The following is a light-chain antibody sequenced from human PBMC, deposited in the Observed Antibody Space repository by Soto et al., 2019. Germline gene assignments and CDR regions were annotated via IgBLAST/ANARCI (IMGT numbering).Light chain of an antibody. Sequence: DIQMTQSPSSLSASVGDRVNITCRASQDINNDLDWYHQRPGRAPRRLISDTSRLQSGVTSRFSGTKVETHFILTVTNLHHEDYGYSFCQQHHTHPRTFCQGTRVEVK. J-gene: IGKJ1*01. CDR3: QQHHTHPRT. CDR1: QDINND. V-gene: IGKV1-17*02. CDR2: DTS.